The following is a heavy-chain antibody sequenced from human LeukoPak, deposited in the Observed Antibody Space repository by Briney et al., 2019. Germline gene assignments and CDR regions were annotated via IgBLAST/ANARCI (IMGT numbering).Heavy chain of an antibody. V-gene: IGHV1-46*03. CDR1: GYIFTSYY. CDR2: INPSGGNT. D-gene: IGHD4-11*01. CDR3: ARELTTITDNWFDP. Sequence: GASVKVSCKASGYIFTSYYMHWVRQAPGQGPEWMGLINPSGGNTIYAQNFQGRVTMTRDTSTTTVYMELTSLRSEDTAVYYCARELTTITDNWFDPWGQGTLVTVSS. J-gene: IGHJ5*02.